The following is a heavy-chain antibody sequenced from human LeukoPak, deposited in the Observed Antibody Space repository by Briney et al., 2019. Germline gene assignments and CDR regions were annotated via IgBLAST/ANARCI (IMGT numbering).Heavy chain of an antibody. Sequence: PGGSLRLSCAASGFTFSSYAMHWVRQAPGKGLEWVAIIWSDGNNKYYADSVEGRFTISRDNAKNSLYLQMNSLRAEDTAVYYCARDPLRVGGNWGQGTLVTVSS. CDR2: IWSDGNNK. J-gene: IGHJ4*02. V-gene: IGHV3-33*01. CDR3: ARDPLRVGGN. D-gene: IGHD3-3*01. CDR1: GFTFSSYA.